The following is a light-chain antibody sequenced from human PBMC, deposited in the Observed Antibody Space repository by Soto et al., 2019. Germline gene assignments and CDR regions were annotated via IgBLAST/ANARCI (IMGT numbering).Light chain of an antibody. CDR1: QTITNY. J-gene: IGKJ5*01. Sequence: DIQMTQSPSSLSSSVGDRVTITCGASQTITNYLNWYQQQSGKAPKLLIYATDTLQSGVPSRFSGSGSGTDYTLTISSLQPEDFATYYCQQSSRTPITFGQGTRLEIK. V-gene: IGKV1-39*01. CDR3: QQSSRTPIT. CDR2: ATD.